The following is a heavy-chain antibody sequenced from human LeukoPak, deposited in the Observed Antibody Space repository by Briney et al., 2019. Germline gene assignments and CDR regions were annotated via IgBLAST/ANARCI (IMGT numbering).Heavy chain of an antibody. Sequence: SQTLSLTCTVSGGSISSGDYYWSWIRQPPGKGLEWIGYIYYSGSTYYNPSLKSRVTISVDTSKNQFSLKLSSVTAADTAVYYCARDVPYCSSTSCYSSYYGMGVWGQGTTVTVSS. D-gene: IGHD2-2*01. CDR1: GGSISSGDYY. V-gene: IGHV4-30-4*01. J-gene: IGHJ6*02. CDR3: ARDVPYCSSTSCYSSYYGMGV. CDR2: IYYSGST.